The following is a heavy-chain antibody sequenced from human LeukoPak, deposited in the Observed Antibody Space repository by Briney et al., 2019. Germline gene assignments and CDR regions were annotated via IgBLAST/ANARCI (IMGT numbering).Heavy chain of an antibody. CDR1: GFTFSDYY. J-gene: IGHJ5*02. CDR3: ARGVAATGTTSWFDP. V-gene: IGHV3-53*01. CDR2: IYSGGNT. Sequence: PGGSLRLSCAASGFTFSDYYMGWIRQAPGKGLEWVSLIYSGGNTYYADSVKGRFTISRDNSKNMLFLQMNSLRADDTAVYYCARGVAATGTTSWFDPWGQGTLVAVSS. D-gene: IGHD6-13*01.